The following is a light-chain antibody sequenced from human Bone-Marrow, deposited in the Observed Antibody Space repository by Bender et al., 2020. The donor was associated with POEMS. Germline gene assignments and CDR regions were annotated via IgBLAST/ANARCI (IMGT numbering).Light chain of an antibody. CDR2: DVS. J-gene: IGLJ1*01. V-gene: IGLV2-11*01. CDR3: CSYAGSYTEV. Sequence: QSALTQPASVSGSPGQSVTISCTGTSSDIGGYDYVSWYQQHPGKAPRLMIYDVSKWPSGVPNRFSGSKSGNTASLTISGLQPEDEADYYCCSYAGSYTEVFGTGTKVTVL. CDR1: SSDIGGYDY.